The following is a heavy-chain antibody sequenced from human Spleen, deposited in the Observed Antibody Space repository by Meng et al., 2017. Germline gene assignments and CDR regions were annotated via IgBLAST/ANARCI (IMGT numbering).Heavy chain of an antibody. CDR1: GGIFSNYV. J-gene: IGHJ4*02. V-gene: IGHV1-69*05. CDR3: ARKAGNCISTSCYSLDY. D-gene: IGHD2-2*01. Sequence: SVKVSCKALGGIFSNYVIGWVRQAPGQGLEWMGGINAVFGTTNYAQKFQGRVTITTDESTSTVYMELTRLTSEDTAVYYCARKAGNCISTSCYSLDYWGQGTLVTVSS. CDR2: INAVFGTT.